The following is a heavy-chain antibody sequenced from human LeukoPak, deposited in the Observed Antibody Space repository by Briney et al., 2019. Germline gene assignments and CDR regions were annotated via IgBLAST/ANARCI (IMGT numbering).Heavy chain of an antibody. Sequence: ASVKVSCKASGYTFTSYDINWVRQASGQGLEWMGWMNPNRGNTGYAQKFQGRVTMTRSTSISTAYMELTNLDPEDTAVYYCARSGESGYCSRTSCYAEGYWGQGTPVTVSS. CDR2: MNPNRGNT. V-gene: IGHV1-8*01. D-gene: IGHD2-2*03. CDR1: GYTFTSYD. CDR3: ARSGESGYCSRTSCYAEGY. J-gene: IGHJ4*02.